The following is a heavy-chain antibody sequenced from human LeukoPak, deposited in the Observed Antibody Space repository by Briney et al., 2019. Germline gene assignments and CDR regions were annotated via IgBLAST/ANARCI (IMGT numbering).Heavy chain of an antibody. V-gene: IGHV1-2*02. J-gene: IGHJ4*02. CDR1: GYTFTAFY. D-gene: IGHD2-2*01. Sequence: ASVKVSCTASGYTFTAFYIHWVRQAPGQGPEWVGWINPNTGGTKYAQKFQGRVTMTRDTSITTVYMELSSLTSDDTAVYYCARVSDIVVVPAAFYFDYWGQGALVTVYS. CDR2: INPNTGGT. CDR3: ARVSDIVVVPAAFYFDY.